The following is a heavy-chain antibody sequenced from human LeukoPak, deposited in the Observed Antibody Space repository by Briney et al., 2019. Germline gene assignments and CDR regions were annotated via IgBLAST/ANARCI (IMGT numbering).Heavy chain of an antibody. V-gene: IGHV4-59*01. J-gene: IGHJ3*02. CDR2: IYYSGIT. Sequence: KPSETLSLTCTLSGGSISSYYWSWIRQPPGKGLEWIGFIYYSGITNYSPSLKSRVAISIDTSKNQFSLKLSSVTAADTAVYYCSTVALLRPHYCDSSGYDAFDIWGQGTMVTVSS. CDR3: STVALLRPHYCDSSGYDAFDI. D-gene: IGHD3-22*01. CDR1: GGSISSYY.